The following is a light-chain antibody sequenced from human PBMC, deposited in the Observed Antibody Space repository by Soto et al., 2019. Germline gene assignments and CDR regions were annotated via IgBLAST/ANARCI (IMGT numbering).Light chain of an antibody. CDR2: DAS. V-gene: IGKV3-15*01. J-gene: IGKJ4*01. Sequence: EIVMTQSPGTLSVSPGERATLSCRARQSVSRNLAWYQQNPGQAPRLLIYDASTRATGIPARFSGSASGTEFTLTISSLQSEDFAVYYCQQYNNWPLTLGGGTKVEIK. CDR3: QQYNNWPLT. CDR1: QSVSRN.